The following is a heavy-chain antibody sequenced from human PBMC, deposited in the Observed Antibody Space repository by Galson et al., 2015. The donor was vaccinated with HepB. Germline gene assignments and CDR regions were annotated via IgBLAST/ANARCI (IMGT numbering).Heavy chain of an antibody. J-gene: IGHJ6*03. CDR2: IIPFLGIA. Sequence: SVKVSCKASGGTFSNYAITWVRQAPGQGLEWMGRIIPFLGIADYAQKFQGRVTISADKSTTTAYMEVRSLGSEDTAVDYCARGVKPQWELTLYSYMDVWGTGTTVTVSS. V-gene: IGHV1-69*04. CDR3: ARGVKPQWELTLYSYMDV. CDR1: GGTFSNYA. D-gene: IGHD1-26*01.